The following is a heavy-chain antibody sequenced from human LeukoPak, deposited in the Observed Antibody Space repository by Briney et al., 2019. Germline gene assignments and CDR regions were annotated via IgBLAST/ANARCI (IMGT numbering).Heavy chain of an antibody. Sequence: SQTLSLTCTVSGGSISSGDHYWSWLRQPPGKGLEYIGYIYYSGSTYYNPSLKSRVTISVDTSKNQSSLKLSSVTAADTAVYYCARGVPAATLDYWGQGTLVTVSS. D-gene: IGHD2-15*01. J-gene: IGHJ4*02. CDR2: IYYSGST. V-gene: IGHV4-30-4*08. CDR3: ARGVPAATLDY. CDR1: GGSISSGDHY.